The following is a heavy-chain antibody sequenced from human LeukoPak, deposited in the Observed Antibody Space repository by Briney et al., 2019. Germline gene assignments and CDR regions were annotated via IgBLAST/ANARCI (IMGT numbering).Heavy chain of an antibody. CDR2: IIPIFGTA. CDR1: GGTFSSYA. D-gene: IGHD6-6*01. Sequence: SVKVSRKASGGTFSSYAISWVRQAPGQGLEWMGGIIPIFGTANYAQKFQGRVTITADESTSTAYMELSSLRSEDTAVYYCARWSIAARFDYYYGMDVWGQGTTVTVSS. J-gene: IGHJ6*02. V-gene: IGHV1-69*13. CDR3: ARWSIAARFDYYYGMDV.